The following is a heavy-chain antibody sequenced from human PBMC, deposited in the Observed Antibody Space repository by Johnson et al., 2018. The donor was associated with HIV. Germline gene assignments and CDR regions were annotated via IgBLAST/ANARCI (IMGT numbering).Heavy chain of an antibody. CDR1: GFTFSSYG. CDR3: ARLKNGAFDI. V-gene: IGHV3-15*01. Sequence: VQLVESGGGVVQPGRSLRLSCAASGFTFSSYGMHWVRQAPGKGLEWVGRIKAKTDGETTDYAAPVKGRFPISRDNSKNTLFLQMNSLRVEDTAVYYCARLKNGAFDIWGQGTMVTVSS. J-gene: IGHJ3*02. D-gene: IGHD2-8*01. CDR2: IKAKTDGETT.